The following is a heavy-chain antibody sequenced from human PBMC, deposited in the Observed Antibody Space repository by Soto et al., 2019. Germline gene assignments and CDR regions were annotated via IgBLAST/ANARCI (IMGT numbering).Heavy chain of an antibody. Sequence: EVQVVESGGGLVQPGGSLRLSCAASGFTFSNFWMSWVRQAPGKGLEWVANIKPDGSAQYYVDSVKGRFTISRDNAKNSLYLQMDSLRVEDTAVYYCTRERLDHYWGQGTLVSVSS. CDR3: TRERLDHY. D-gene: IGHD4-17*01. CDR2: IKPDGSAQ. CDR1: GFTFSNFW. J-gene: IGHJ4*02. V-gene: IGHV3-7*01.